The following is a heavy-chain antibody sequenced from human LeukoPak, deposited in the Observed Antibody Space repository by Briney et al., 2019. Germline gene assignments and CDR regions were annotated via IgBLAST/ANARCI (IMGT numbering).Heavy chain of an antibody. CDR1: GVSIRNYF. Sequence: ASETLSLTCTVSGVSIRNYFWTWIRQPAGKGLEWIGRIYNSGSTNYNPSLKSRVTLSEDTSKNHFSLYLNSVTAADTAVYYCARGAAAGSYYYYYMDVWGKGTTVTVSS. CDR2: IYNSGST. V-gene: IGHV4-4*07. J-gene: IGHJ6*03. CDR3: ARGAAAGSYYYYYMDV. D-gene: IGHD6-13*01.